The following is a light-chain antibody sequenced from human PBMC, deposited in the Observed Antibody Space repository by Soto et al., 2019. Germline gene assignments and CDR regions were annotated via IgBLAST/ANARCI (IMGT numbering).Light chain of an antibody. CDR1: QSVSSSY. J-gene: IGKJ2*01. V-gene: IGKV3-20*01. Sequence: EIVLTQSPGTLSLSPGKRATLSCRASQSVSSSYLAWYQQKPGQAPRLLIYGASSRATGIPDRFSGSGSGSAFTLTISRLEPEDFAVYYCQQYGSSPGYTFGQGTKLEIK. CDR2: GAS. CDR3: QQYGSSPGYT.